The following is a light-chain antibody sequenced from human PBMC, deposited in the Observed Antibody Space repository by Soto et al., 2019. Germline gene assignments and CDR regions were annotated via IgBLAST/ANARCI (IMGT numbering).Light chain of an antibody. CDR3: SSSTISSPPLYV. CDR2: DVS. V-gene: IGLV2-14*01. Sequence: QSVLTQPASVSGSPGQSITISCTGTSSDVGGYNYVSWYQQHPGKAPKLMIYDVSNRPSGVSNRFSGSKSGNTASLTISGLQAEDEADYYCSSSTISSPPLYVFRTRAKVTVL. J-gene: IGLJ1*01. CDR1: SSDVGGYNY.